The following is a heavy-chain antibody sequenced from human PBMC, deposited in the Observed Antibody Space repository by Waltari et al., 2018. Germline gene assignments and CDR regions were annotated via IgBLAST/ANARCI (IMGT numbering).Heavy chain of an antibody. CDR3: ATYIGASVGTAAFDV. D-gene: IGHD5-12*01. J-gene: IGHJ3*01. V-gene: IGHV4-39*01. CDR1: GVSITSNRHY. CDR2: ISYSGTT. Sequence: QLQLQESGPRLVKPSETLSLICSVSGVSITSNRHYWAWIRQSPGQGLEWIGTISYSGTTYISPSLKSRVSVSRDTSKNQVSLTLGYVTAADMAVYYCATYIGASVGTAAFDVWGQGTMVTVSS.